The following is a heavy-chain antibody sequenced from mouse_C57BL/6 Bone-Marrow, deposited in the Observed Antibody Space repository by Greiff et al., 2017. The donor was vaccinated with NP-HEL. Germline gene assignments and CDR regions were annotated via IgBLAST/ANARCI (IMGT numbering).Heavy chain of an antibody. J-gene: IGHJ1*03. Sequence: EVKLQESGEGLVKPGGSLKLSCAASGFTFSSYAMSWVRQTPEKRLEWVAYISSGGDYIYYADTVKGRFTISRDNARNTLYLQMSSLKSEDTAMYYCTRGDITTVVATRWYFDVWGTGTTVTVSS. CDR1: GFTFSSYA. D-gene: IGHD1-1*01. V-gene: IGHV5-9-1*02. CDR2: ISSGGDYI. CDR3: TRGDITTVVATRWYFDV.